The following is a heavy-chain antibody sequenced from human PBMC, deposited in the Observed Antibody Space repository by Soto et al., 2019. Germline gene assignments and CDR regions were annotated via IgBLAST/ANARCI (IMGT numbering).Heavy chain of an antibody. Sequence: GGSLRLSCTASGFTFGDYAMSWFRQAPGKGLEWVGFIRSKAYGGTTEYAASVKGRFTISRDDSKSIAYLQMSSLKTEDTAVYYCTRVKDFWSGPIGWYFDLWGRGTLVTVSS. CDR1: GFTFGDYA. CDR2: IRSKAYGGTT. D-gene: IGHD3-3*01. CDR3: TRVKDFWSGPIGWYFDL. J-gene: IGHJ2*01. V-gene: IGHV3-49*03.